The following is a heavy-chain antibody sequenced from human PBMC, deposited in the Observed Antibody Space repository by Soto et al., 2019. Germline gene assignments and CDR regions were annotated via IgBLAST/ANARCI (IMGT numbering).Heavy chain of an antibody. CDR1: GGPYSKYS. CDR2: IIPIFDIP. J-gene: IGHJ4*02. V-gene: IGHV1-69*02. Sequence: QVQLVQSGTEVKKPGSSVTVSCKASGGPYSKYSISWVRQAPGQGLEWMGRIIPIFDIPNYAQKFQGRVTITADKSKRTVYMDVSGLRSEYTAVYYCARSLQCVDYDSDGLDSWGQGTLVTVSS. CDR3: ARSLQCVDYDSDGLDS. D-gene: IGHD3-22*01.